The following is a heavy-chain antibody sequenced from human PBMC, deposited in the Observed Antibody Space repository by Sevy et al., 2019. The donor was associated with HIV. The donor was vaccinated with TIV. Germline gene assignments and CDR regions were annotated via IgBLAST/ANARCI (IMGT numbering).Heavy chain of an antibody. V-gene: IGHV4-31*03. J-gene: IGHJ6*02. CDR1: GGSISSGGYY. CDR2: IYYSGST. CDR3: AREKQSGNPYGMDV. D-gene: IGHD3-3*01. Sequence: SETLSLTCTVSGGSISSGGYYWSWIRQHPGKGLEWIGYIYYSGSTYYNPSLKSRVTISVDTSKNQFSLKLSSVTAADTAVYYCAREKQSGNPYGMDVWGQGTTVTVSS.